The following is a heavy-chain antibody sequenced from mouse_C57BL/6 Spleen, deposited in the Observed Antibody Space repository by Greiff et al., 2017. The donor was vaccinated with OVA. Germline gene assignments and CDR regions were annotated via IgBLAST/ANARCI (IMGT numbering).Heavy chain of an antibody. V-gene: IGHV5-17*01. CDR1: GFTFSDYG. J-gene: IGHJ3*01. Sequence: EVKLVESGGGLVKPGGSLKLPCAASGFTFSDYGMHWVRQAPEKGLEWVAYISSGSSSTYYEDTVKGRFTFSVDNAKNTLFLQMTSLRSEDTAVYYCARKDGYHFAYWGQGTLVTVSA. CDR2: ISSGSSST. D-gene: IGHD2-3*01. CDR3: ARKDGYHFAY.